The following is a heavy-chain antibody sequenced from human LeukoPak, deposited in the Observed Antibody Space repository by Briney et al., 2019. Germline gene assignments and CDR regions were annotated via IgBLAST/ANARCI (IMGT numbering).Heavy chain of an antibody. CDR3: ARIGQQQLDGDY. J-gene: IGHJ4*02. D-gene: IGHD6-13*01. Sequence: SETLSLTCTVSGGSISSYYWSWIRQPPGKGLEWIGYIYYSGSTNYNPSLKSRVTISVDTSKNQFSLKLSSVTAADTAVYYCARIGQQQLDGDYWGQGTLVTVSS. CDR2: IYYSGST. CDR1: GGSISSYY. V-gene: IGHV4-59*01.